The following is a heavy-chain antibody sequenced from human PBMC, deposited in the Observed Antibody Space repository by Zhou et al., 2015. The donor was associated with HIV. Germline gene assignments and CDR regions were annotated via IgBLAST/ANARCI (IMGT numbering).Heavy chain of an antibody. CDR1: GYTFTSYD. CDR3: ARDDSSGYHSFDY. V-gene: IGHV1-8*01. Sequence: QVQLVQSGAEVKKPGASVKVSCKASGYTFTSYDINWVRQATGQGLEWVGWVNPNSANTGYAQKFQGRVTMTTDTSTSTGYMELRSLRSDDTATYFCARDDSSGYHSFDYWGQGTLVTVS. J-gene: IGHJ4*02. D-gene: IGHD3-22*01. CDR2: VNPNSANT.